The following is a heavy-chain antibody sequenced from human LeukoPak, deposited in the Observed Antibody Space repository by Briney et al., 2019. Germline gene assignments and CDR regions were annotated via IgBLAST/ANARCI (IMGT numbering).Heavy chain of an antibody. J-gene: IGHJ4*02. CDR3: ARRLRRTHYFDH. CDR2: IYYSGST. D-gene: IGHD1/OR15-1a*01. V-gene: IGHV4-39*01. Sequence: PSETLSLTCTVSGGSISSSSYYWGWIRQPPGKGLEWIGTIYYSGSTFSNPSFRSRATISVDTSQNQFSLKLSSVTAADTAVYYCARRLRRTHYFDHWGQGTLVTVSS. CDR1: GGSISSSSYY.